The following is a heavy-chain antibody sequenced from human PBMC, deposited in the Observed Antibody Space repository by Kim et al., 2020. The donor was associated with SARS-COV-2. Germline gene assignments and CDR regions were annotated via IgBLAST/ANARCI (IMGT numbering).Heavy chain of an antibody. J-gene: IGHJ6*02. CDR3: VRGAPRDLPTYFYGLDV. CDR2: ISNAGDT. CDR1: GFTFSSYG. V-gene: IGHV3-13*01. Sequence: GGSLRLSCAASGFTFSSYGMHWVRQIRGKGLEWVSGISNAGDTYYAGSVKGRFIISRENAKNSLYLQMNSLGAGDTAMYYCVRGAPRDLPTYFYGLDVWGQGTTVTVSS.